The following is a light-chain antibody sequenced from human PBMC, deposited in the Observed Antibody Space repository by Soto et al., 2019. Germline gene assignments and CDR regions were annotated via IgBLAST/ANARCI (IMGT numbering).Light chain of an antibody. CDR1: SSDVGGYNY. CDR3: SSYTSSSTLRGV. V-gene: IGLV2-14*01. J-gene: IGLJ1*01. Sequence: QSALTQPASVSGSPGQSITMSCTGTSSDVGGYNYVSWYQQHPGKAPKLMIYDVSNRPSGVSNRFSGSKSGNTASLTISGLQAEDEADYYCSSYTSSSTLRGVFGTGTKLTVL. CDR2: DVS.